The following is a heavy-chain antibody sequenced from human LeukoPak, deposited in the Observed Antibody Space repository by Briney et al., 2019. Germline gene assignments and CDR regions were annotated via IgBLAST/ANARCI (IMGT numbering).Heavy chain of an antibody. J-gene: IGHJ4*02. CDR2: ISSSGSTI. Sequence: GGALRLSCAASGFTFSDYYRSWIRQAPGKGLEGVSYISSSGSTIYYADSVKGRLTISRDNATNSLYLKMNSRRAEDTAVYYCARVGATRGPIDYWGQGTLVTVSS. V-gene: IGHV3-11*01. CDR3: ARVGATRGPIDY. D-gene: IGHD1-26*01. CDR1: GFTFSDYY.